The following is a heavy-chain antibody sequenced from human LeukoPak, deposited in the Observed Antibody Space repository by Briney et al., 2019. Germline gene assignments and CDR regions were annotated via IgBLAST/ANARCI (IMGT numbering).Heavy chain of an antibody. CDR1: GGSISSSSYY. CDR2: IYYSGAT. CDR3: AREVVPAVIDAFDI. J-gene: IGHJ3*02. D-gene: IGHD2-2*01. Sequence: PSETLSLTCTVSGGSISSSSYYWGWIRQPPGKGLEWIGSIYYSGATHYNPSLKSRVTISVDTSKNQFSLKLSSVTAADTAVYYCAREVVPAVIDAFDIWGQGTMVTVSS. V-gene: IGHV4-39*02.